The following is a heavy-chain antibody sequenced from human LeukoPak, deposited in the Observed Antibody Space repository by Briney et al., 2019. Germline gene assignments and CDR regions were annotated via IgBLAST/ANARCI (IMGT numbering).Heavy chain of an antibody. CDR3: ARVAKKGPAAIQYYYYYYMDV. CDR2: INHSGST. Sequence: SETLSLTCAVYGGSFSGYYWSWIRQPPGKGLEWIGEINHSGSTNYNPSLKSRVTISVDTSKNQFSLKLSSVTAADTAVYYCARVAKKGPAAIQYYYYYYMDVWGKGTTVTVSS. V-gene: IGHV4-34*01. D-gene: IGHD2-2*01. J-gene: IGHJ6*03. CDR1: GGSFSGYY.